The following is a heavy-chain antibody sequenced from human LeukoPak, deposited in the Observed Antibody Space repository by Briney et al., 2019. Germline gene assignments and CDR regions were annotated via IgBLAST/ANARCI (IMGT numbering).Heavy chain of an antibody. CDR3: ARDQELYYYDSSGYIDY. V-gene: IGHV1-69*04. CDR1: GGTFSSYA. D-gene: IGHD3-22*01. J-gene: IGHJ4*02. CDR2: IIPILGIA. Sequence: GASVKVSCKASGGTFSSYAISWVRQAPGQGLEWMGRIIPILGIANYAQKFQGRVTITADKSTSTAYMELSSLRSEDTAVYYCARDQELYYYDSSGYIDYWGQGTLVTVSS.